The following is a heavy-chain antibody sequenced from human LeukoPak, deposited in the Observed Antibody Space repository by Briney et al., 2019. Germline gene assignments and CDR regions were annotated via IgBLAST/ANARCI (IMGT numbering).Heavy chain of an antibody. Sequence: SETLSLTCTVSGYSISSGYFWGWIRQPPGKGLEWIGIIHSGESPYYSPSLESRITISIDTSKNQFSLRLSSVTAADTAVYYCARVTGYVMEDYFDYWGQGTLVTVSS. D-gene: IGHD6-13*01. CDR2: IHSGESP. J-gene: IGHJ4*02. CDR1: GYSISSGYF. V-gene: IGHV4-38-2*02. CDR3: ARVTGYVMEDYFDY.